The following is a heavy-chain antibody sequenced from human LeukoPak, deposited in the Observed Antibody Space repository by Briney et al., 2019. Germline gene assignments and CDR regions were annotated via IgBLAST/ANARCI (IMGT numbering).Heavy chain of an antibody. Sequence: GGSLRLSCAASGFTFSNYWMTWVRQAPGKGLEWVSVIYSGGSTYYADSVKGRFTISRDNSKNTLYLQMNSLRAEDTAVYYCARGGGSQFAAFDIWGQGTMVTVSS. CDR3: ARGGGSQFAAFDI. D-gene: IGHD3-16*01. CDR1: GFTFSNYW. J-gene: IGHJ3*02. V-gene: IGHV3-66*01. CDR2: IYSGGST.